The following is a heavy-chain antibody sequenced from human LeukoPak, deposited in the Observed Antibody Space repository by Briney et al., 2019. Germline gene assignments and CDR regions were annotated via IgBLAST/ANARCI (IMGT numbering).Heavy chain of an antibody. J-gene: IGHJ4*02. CDR1: GYTFTSYA. D-gene: IGHD1-26*01. CDR2: IIPILTTA. CDR3: ARELPAPPPHKYFDC. Sequence: ASVKVSCKASGYTFTSYAINWVRQAPGQGLEWMGDIIPILTTANYAQNFQGRVTITADESTSTAYMELSSLRSEDTAVYYCARELPAPPPHKYFDCWGQGTLVTVSS. V-gene: IGHV1-69*13.